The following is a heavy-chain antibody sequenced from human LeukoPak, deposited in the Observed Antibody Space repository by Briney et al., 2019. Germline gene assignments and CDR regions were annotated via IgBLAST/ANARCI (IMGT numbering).Heavy chain of an antibody. V-gene: IGHV4-61*01. D-gene: IGHD2-2*01. Sequence: SETLSLTCTVSGCSVSSGSYYWSWIRQPPGKGLEWIGYIYYSGSTNYNPSLKSRVTISVDTSKNQFSLKLSSVTAADTAVYYCARLNRASTSYDYWGQGTLVTVSS. CDR2: IYYSGST. CDR1: GCSVSSGSYY. J-gene: IGHJ4*02. CDR3: ARLNRASTSYDY.